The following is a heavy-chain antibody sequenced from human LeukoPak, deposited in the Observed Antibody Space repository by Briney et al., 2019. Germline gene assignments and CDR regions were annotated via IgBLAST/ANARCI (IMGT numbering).Heavy chain of an antibody. D-gene: IGHD2-15*01. J-gene: IGHJ4*02. Sequence: ASVKVSCKASGYTFTGYYMHWVRQAPGQGLEWVGRINPNSGGTNYAQKFQGRVTMTRDTSISTAYMELSRLRSDDTAVYYCARLQLGYCSGGSCSDYWGQGTLVTVSS. CDR1: GYTFTGYY. CDR2: INPNSGGT. V-gene: IGHV1-2*06. CDR3: ARLQLGYCSGGSCSDY.